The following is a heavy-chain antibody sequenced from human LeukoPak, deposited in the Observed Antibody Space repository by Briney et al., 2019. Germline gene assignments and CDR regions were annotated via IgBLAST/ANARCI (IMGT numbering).Heavy chain of an antibody. CDR3: ARAYSSSWLDY. J-gene: IGHJ4*02. V-gene: IGHV4-59*01. CDR1: GGSISSYY. Sequence: PSETLSLTCTVSGGSISSYYWSWIRQPPGMGLEWIGYIYYSGSTNYNPSLKSRVTISVDTSKNQFSLKLSSVTAADTAVYYCARAYSSSWLDYWGQGTLVTVSS. CDR2: IYYSGST. D-gene: IGHD6-13*01.